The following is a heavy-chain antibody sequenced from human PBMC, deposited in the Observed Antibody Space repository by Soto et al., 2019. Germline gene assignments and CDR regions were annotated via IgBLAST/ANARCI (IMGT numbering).Heavy chain of an antibody. J-gene: IGHJ6*02. CDR1: GGTFSSYA. V-gene: IGHV1-69*06. Sequence: QVQLVQSGAEVKKPGSSVKVSCKASGGTFSSYAISWVRQAPGQGLEWMGGIIPIFGTANYAQKFQGRVTITADKSTSTAYMELSSLRSEDTAVYYCAGGYSSGYYYYYGMDVWGQGTTVTVSS. CDR3: AGGYSSGYYYYYGMDV. CDR2: IIPIFGTA. D-gene: IGHD3-22*01.